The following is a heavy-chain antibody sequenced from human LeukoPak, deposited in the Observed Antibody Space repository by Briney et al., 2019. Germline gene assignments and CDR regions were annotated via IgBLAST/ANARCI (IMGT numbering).Heavy chain of an antibody. J-gene: IGHJ5*02. CDR2: IKEDGSEK. Sequence: GGSLRLSCAASGFTFSSYWMSWVRQAPGKGLECVANIKEDGSEKNYVDSVKGRFTISRDNAKNSLYLQMNSLRVEDTAVYYCAKAVAARWLDPWGQGTLVIVSS. D-gene: IGHD6-19*01. CDR3: AKAVAARWLDP. CDR1: GFTFSSYW. V-gene: IGHV3-7*01.